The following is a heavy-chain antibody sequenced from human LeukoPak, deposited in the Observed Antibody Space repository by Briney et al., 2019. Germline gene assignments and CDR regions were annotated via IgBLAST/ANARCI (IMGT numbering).Heavy chain of an antibody. CDR2: ISGSGGST. V-gene: IGHV3-23*01. CDR1: GFTFSSYA. D-gene: IGHD2-8*02. J-gene: IGHJ4*02. Sequence: GGSLRLSCVASGFTFSSYAMSWVRQAPGKGREWVSAISGSGGSTYYADSVKGRFTISRDNSKNTLYLQMNSLRAEDTAVYYCTIRTALVVDWGQGTLVTLSS. CDR3: TIRTALVVD.